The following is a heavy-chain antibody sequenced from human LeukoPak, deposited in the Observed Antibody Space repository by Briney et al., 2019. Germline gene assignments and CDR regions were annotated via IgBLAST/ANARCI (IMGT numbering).Heavy chain of an antibody. CDR1: GSSISSNTR. V-gene: IGHV4-4*02. J-gene: IGHJ4*02. CDR3: ASGGLVSRYLDH. Sequence: SETLSLTCAASGSSISSNTRRTCRRQAPGKRLEWIDEVFYCGSTNSKPSFKSRLAMSVDEFKLELYLKLASVTAADSAICYCASGGLVSRYLDHWGQGTLVTVSP. CDR2: VFYCGST. D-gene: IGHD5/OR15-5a*01.